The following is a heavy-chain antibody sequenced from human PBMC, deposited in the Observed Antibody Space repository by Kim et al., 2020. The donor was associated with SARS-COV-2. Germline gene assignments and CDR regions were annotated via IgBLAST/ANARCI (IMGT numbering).Heavy chain of an antibody. CDR2: IIGRGDNT. V-gene: IGHV3-23*01. CDR3: AKMKGQQWTNYGMDV. Sequence: GGSLRLSCVASGFNFGAFAMSWVRRAPGKGLEWVSGIIGRGDNTFNADSVKGRFTISRDNSKNTLYLHLNSLRAEDTAIYYCAKMKGQQWTNYGMDVWGQGTTVSVSS. J-gene: IGHJ6*02. D-gene: IGHD6-19*01. CDR1: GFNFGAFA.